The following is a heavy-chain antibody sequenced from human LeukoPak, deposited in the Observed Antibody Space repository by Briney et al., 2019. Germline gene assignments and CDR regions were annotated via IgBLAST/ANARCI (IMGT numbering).Heavy chain of an antibody. CDR2: IYHRGNS. CDR1: GGSINNYY. V-gene: IGHV4-59*01. CDR3: ASRGIVVVTHPIDY. J-gene: IGHJ4*02. D-gene: IGHD3-22*01. Sequence: KPSETLSLTCTVSGGSINNYYWSWIRQPPGLGLEWIGYIYHRGNSNYNPSLKSRVAMSADTSKNQFSLRLGSVTAADTAVYYCASRGIVVVTHPIDYWGQGTLVTVSS.